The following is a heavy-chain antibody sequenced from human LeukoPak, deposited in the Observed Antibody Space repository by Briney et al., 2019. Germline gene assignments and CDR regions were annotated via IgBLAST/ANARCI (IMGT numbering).Heavy chain of an antibody. CDR3: ARGVLDTAMVTSFDY. V-gene: IGHV4-59*08. CDR1: GGSISSYY. J-gene: IGHJ4*02. D-gene: IGHD5-18*01. Sequence: PSETLSLTCTVSGGSISSYYWSWIRQPPGKGLEWIGYIYYSGSTNYNPSLKSRVTISVDTSKNQFSLKLSSVTAADTAVYYCARGVLDTAMVTSFDYWGQGTLVTVSS. CDR2: IYYSGST.